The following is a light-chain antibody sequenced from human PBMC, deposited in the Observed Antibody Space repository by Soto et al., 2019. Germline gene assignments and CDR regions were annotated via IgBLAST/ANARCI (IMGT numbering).Light chain of an antibody. J-gene: IGKJ1*01. Sequence: EIVMTQSPATLSVSPGERATLSCRASQPISNALAWYQHKPGQAPRLLIHGASTRATGIPARFSGSGSGTEFTLTIGSLQSEDFAVYYCQQYNNRPPWTFGQGTKVDIK. CDR2: GAS. V-gene: IGKV3-15*01. CDR1: QPISNA. CDR3: QQYNNRPPWT.